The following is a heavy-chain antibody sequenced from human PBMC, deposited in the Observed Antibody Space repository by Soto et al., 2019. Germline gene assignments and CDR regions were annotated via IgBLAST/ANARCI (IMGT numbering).Heavy chain of an antibody. CDR1: GFSLSATGVG. V-gene: IGHV2-5*02. CDR3: VHAPNYRLGGLHY. Sequence: SGPTLVNPTQTLTLTCSFSGFSLSATGVGVGWVRQPRGKALEFLALIYWDDDQKFRPLLRNRLTITKDTSKNEVVLTMTNMDSVDSGTYYCVHAPNYRLGGLHYWGRGTLVTVSS. D-gene: IGHD2-15*01. CDR2: IYWDDDQ. J-gene: IGHJ4*02.